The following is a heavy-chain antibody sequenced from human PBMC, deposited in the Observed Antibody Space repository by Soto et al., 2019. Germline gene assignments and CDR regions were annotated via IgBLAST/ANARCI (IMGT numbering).Heavy chain of an antibody. Sequence: QVQLVQSGAEVKKPGASVKVSCKASGYTFTSYGISWVRQAPGQGLEGMGWISAYNGNTNYAQKLQGRVTTTTETPTKTAHMELRTMGPADTGVYCCAIDWEVDIVATLLCRGQGTLVTVSS. J-gene: IGHJ4*02. CDR2: ISAYNGNT. CDR3: AIDWEVDIVATLLC. CDR1: GYTFTSYG. D-gene: IGHD5-12*01. V-gene: IGHV1-18*01.